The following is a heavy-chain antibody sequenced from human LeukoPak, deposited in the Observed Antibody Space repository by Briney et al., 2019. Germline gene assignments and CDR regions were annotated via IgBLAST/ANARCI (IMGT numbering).Heavy chain of an antibody. D-gene: IGHD3-22*01. J-gene: IGHJ3*02. Sequence: SETLSLTCTVSGGSISSGDYYWSWIRQPPGKGLEWIGYIYYSGSTYYNPSLKSRVTISVDTSKNQFSLKLSSVTAADTAVYYCAREQRITMIVQCPPAAFDIWGQGTMVTVSS. V-gene: IGHV4-30-4*01. CDR1: GGSISSGDYY. CDR3: AREQRITMIVQCPPAAFDI. CDR2: IYYSGST.